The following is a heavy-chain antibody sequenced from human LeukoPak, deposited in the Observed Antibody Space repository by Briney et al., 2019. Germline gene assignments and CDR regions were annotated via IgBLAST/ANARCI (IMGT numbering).Heavy chain of an antibody. CDR2: ISGDTTYI. V-gene: IGHV3-21*01. D-gene: IGHD1-1*01. Sequence: GGSLRLSFAASGFTFSSYSMNWVRQAPGERPEWVSSISGDTTYIYYADSLKGRFTISRDNTNTSLFLQMNSLRAEDTATYFCARRGTDASFSFFDVWGQGTMVTVSS. J-gene: IGHJ3*01. CDR3: ARRGTDASFSFFDV. CDR1: GFTFSSYS.